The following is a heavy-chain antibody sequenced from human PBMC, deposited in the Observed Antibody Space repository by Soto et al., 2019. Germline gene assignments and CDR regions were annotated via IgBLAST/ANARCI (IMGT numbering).Heavy chain of an antibody. J-gene: IGHJ6*02. CDR2: TYYRSKWYN. Sequence: PTPTLSLTCAISGDSVSSNSASWYYIRQSPSRGLEWLGRTYYRSKWYNDYAVSVKSRITINPDTSKNQFSLQLNSVTPEDTAVYYCASHSSGRPRGAMDVWGQGTTVTVSS. CDR1: GDSVSSNSAS. CDR3: ASHSSGRPRGAMDV. V-gene: IGHV6-1*01. D-gene: IGHD6-19*01.